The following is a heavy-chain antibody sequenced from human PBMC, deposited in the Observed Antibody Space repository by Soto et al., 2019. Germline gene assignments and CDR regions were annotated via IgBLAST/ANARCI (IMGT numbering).Heavy chain of an antibody. D-gene: IGHD3-22*01. CDR3: ARLGDSSGPIDY. V-gene: IGHV5-51*01. Sequence: PGESLKISCKASGYTFTSYWIGWVRQMPGKGLEWMGIFYPGDSDSRYSPSFQGQVTISADKSISTAYLQWSSLKASDTAMYYCARLGDSSGPIDYWGQGTLVTVSS. CDR1: GYTFTSYW. J-gene: IGHJ4*02. CDR2: FYPGDSDS.